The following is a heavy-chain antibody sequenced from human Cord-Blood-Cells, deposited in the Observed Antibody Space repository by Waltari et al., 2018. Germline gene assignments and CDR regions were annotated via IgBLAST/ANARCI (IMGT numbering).Heavy chain of an antibody. CDR3: ALPHIYCSGGSCYSAEYFQH. CDR1: GGSFSGYY. CDR2: INQRGST. D-gene: IGHD2-15*01. J-gene: IGHJ1*01. Sequence: QVQLQQWGAGLLKPSETLSLTCAVYGGSFSGYYWRCLRQPPGKGRAWIEEINQRGSTNYSPSLKSRVTISVDTSKNQFSLKLSSVTAADTAVYYCALPHIYCSGGSCYSAEYFQHWGQGTLVTVSS. V-gene: IGHV4-34*01.